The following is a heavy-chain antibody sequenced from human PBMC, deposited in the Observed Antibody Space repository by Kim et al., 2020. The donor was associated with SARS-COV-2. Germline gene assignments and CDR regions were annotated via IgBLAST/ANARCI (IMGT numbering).Heavy chain of an antibody. J-gene: IGHJ3*01. CDR2: LYSRTNV. D-gene: IGHD3-16*01. V-gene: IGHV3-53*01. CDR1: GFTARNHY. CDR3: ARVRVTTKQALSRGVLHA. Sequence: GGSLRLSCAASGFTARNHYMTWVRQAPGQGLEWVSILYSRTNVQYADSVRGRFTISRDDSRNTVDLQMSSLRVEDTAIYYCARVRVTTKQALSRGVLHA.